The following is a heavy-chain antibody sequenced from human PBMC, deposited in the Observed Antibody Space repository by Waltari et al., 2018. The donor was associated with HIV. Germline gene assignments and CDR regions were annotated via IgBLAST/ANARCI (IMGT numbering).Heavy chain of an antibody. J-gene: IGHJ4*02. V-gene: IGHV3-21*01. D-gene: IGHD1-26*01. CDR2: ISSSSSYI. CDR3: ASRGYSGSYGLD. CDR1: GFTFSSYS. Sequence: EVQLVESGGGLVKPGGSLRLSCAASGFTFSSYSMNWVCQAPGKGLEWVSSISSSSSYIYYADSVKGRFTISRDNAKNSLYLQMNSLRAEDTAVYYCASRGYSGSYGLDWGQGTLVTVSS.